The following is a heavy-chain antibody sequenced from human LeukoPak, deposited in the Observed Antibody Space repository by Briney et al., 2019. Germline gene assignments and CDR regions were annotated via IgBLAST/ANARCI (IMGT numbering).Heavy chain of an antibody. CDR3: ARYDYYGSGSYHSVLSWEAFDI. V-gene: IGHV5-51*01. CDR1: GYSFTSYW. CDR2: IYPGDSDT. D-gene: IGHD3-10*01. J-gene: IGHJ3*02. Sequence: GESLKISCKGSGYSFTSYWIGWVRQMPGKGLEWMGIIYPGDSDTRYSPSFQGQVTISADKSISTAYLQWSSLKASDTAMYYCARYDYYGSGSYHSVLSWEAFDIWGQGTMVTVSS.